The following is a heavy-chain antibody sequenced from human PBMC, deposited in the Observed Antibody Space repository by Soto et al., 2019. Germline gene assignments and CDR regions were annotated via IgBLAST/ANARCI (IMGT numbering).Heavy chain of an antibody. D-gene: IGHD3-10*01. CDR2: IYYSGST. Sequence: SETLSLTCTVSGGSISSSSYYWGWIRQPPGKGLEWIGSIYYSGSTYYNPSLKSRVTISVDTSKNQFSLKLSSVTAADTAVYYCARLFMVRGVTYYFDYWGQGTLVTVSS. CDR3: ARLFMVRGVTYYFDY. V-gene: IGHV4-39*01. J-gene: IGHJ4*02. CDR1: GGSISSSSYY.